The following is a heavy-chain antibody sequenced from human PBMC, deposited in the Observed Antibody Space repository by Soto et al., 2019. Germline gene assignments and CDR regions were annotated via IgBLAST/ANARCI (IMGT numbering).Heavy chain of an antibody. CDR2: ISAYNGNT. CDR1: GYTFTSYG. J-gene: IGHJ5*02. CDR3: ARGIVVVPAAMRFDP. D-gene: IGHD2-2*01. Sequence: ASVKVSCKASGYTFTSYGISWVRRAPGQGLEWMGWISAYNGNTNYAQKLQGRVTMTTDTSTSTAYMELRSLRSDDTAVYYCARGIVVVPAAMRFDPWGQGTLVTVSS. V-gene: IGHV1-18*01.